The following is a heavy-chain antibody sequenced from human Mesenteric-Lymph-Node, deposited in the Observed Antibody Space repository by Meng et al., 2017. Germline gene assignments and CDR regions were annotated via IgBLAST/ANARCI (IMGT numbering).Heavy chain of an antibody. CDR2: INPSGGST. CDR3: ARASGASTWYDVDY. D-gene: IGHD6-13*01. CDR1: GYTFTRYY. V-gene: IGHV1-46*01. Sequence: VQLGQSGAEWKKPGASVKLSCKASGYTFTRYYLNWVRQAPGQGLEWVGIINPSGGSTDYPQTFQGRVTMTRDTSTSTVYMEVNSLRSEDTAVYYCARASGASTWYDVDYWGQGTLVTVSS. J-gene: IGHJ4*02.